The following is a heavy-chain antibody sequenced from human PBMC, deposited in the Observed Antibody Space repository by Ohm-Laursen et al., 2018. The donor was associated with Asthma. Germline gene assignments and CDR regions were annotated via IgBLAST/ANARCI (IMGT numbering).Heavy chain of an antibody. J-gene: IGHJ4*02. CDR2: ISYDGSNK. Sequence: SLRLSCTASGFTVSSNYMSWVRQAPGKGLEWVAVISYDGSNKYCADSVKGRFTISRDNSKNTLYLQMNSLRAEDTAVYYCARVDPQYWGQGTLVTVSS. D-gene: IGHD3/OR15-3a*01. CDR1: GFTVSSNY. CDR3: ARVDPQY. V-gene: IGHV3-30-3*01.